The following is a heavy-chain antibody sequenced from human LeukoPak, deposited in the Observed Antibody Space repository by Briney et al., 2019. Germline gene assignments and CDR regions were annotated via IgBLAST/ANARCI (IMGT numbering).Heavy chain of an antibody. CDR1: GFTFSSYW. J-gene: IGHJ4*02. CDR2: IKQDGSEK. V-gene: IGHV3-7*01. Sequence: PGGSLRLSCAASGFTFSSYWMSWVRQAPGKGLEWVANIKQDGSEKYYVDSVKGRFTISRDNAKNSLYLQMNSLRAEDTAVYYCARGGVPLEWLLSVYFDYWGQGTLVTVSS. CDR3: ARGGVPLEWLLSVYFDY. D-gene: IGHD3-3*01.